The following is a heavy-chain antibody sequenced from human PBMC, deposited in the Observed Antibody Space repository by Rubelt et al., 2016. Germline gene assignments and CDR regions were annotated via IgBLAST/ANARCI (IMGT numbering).Heavy chain of an antibody. CDR1: GGSISSSSYY. V-gene: IGHV4-39*07. CDR2: MFYSGST. J-gene: IGHJ6*02. CDR3: ARRDLYFYGVDV. Sequence: QLQLQESGPGLVKPSETLSLTCTVSGGSISSSSYYWDWIRQPPGKGLEWIGSMFYSGSTYYNPSLKSRVTIAVDTSKNQFSLRLTSVTAADTAVYYCARRDLYFYGVDVWGQGTTLTVSS.